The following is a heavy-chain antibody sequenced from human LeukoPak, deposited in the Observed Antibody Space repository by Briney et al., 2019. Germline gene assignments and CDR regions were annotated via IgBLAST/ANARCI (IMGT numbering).Heavy chain of an antibody. CDR1: GFTFSSYA. Sequence: GGSLRLSCAASGFTFSSYAMSWVHQAPGKGLEWVSAISGSGGSTYYADSVKGRFTISRDNSKNTLYLQMNSLRAEDTAVYYCAKSTSLPGAFDIWGQGTMVTVSS. D-gene: IGHD2/OR15-2a*01. J-gene: IGHJ3*02. CDR2: ISGSGGST. CDR3: AKSTSLPGAFDI. V-gene: IGHV3-23*01.